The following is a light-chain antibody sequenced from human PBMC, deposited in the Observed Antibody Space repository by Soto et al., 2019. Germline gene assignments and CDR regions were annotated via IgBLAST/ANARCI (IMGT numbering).Light chain of an antibody. V-gene: IGKV3-15*01. CDR2: GAS. J-gene: IGKJ1*01. CDR3: QHYNTWPWT. Sequence: ETVMTQSPATLSVSPGERATLSCWASQSVNSNLAGYQQNLGQAPRVLIYGASTRATGIPARFSGSGSGTEFILTISSLQSEDFAVDFCQHYNTWPWTFGQGTKVDIK. CDR1: QSVNSN.